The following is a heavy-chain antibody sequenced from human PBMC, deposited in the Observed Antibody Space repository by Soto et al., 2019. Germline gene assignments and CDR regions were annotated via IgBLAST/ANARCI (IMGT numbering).Heavy chain of an antibody. CDR1: GGSISSGDYY. V-gene: IGHV4-30-4*01. J-gene: IGHJ5*02. CDR3: ARGWGDYYDSSGYYYVAWFGP. CDR2: IYYSGST. Sequence: KPSETLSLTCTVSGGSISSGDYYWSWIRQPPGKGLEWIGYIYYSGSTYYNPSLKSRVTISVDTSKNQFSLKLCSVTAADTAVYYCARGWGDYYDSSGYYYVAWFGPWGQGTLVTVSS. D-gene: IGHD3-22*01.